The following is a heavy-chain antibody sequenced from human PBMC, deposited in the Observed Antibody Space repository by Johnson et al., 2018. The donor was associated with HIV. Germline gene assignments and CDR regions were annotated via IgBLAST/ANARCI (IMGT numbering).Heavy chain of an antibody. V-gene: IGHV3-30-3*01. J-gene: IGHJ3*01. CDR3: ARDPGPGSSSHERSWGGFDL. Sequence: VQLVESGGGVVQPGRSLRLSCAASEFTFSTFSRNAMHWVRQAPGTGLEWVAVISYDGTNTYYADSVKGRFTISRDNSKNTLYLQMNSLRAKDTAVYYCARDPGPGSSSHERSWGGFDLWGQGTMVAVSS. CDR2: ISYDGTNT. D-gene: IGHD6-6*01. CDR1: EFTFSTFSRNA.